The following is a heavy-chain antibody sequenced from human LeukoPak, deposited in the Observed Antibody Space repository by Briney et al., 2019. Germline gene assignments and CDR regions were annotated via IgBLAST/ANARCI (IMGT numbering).Heavy chain of an antibody. D-gene: IGHD6-13*01. Sequence: SETLSLTCTVSGGSISSYYWSWIRQPAGKGLEWIGRIYTSGSTNYNPSLKSRVTMSVDTSKNQFSLKLSSVTAADTAVYYCARDAHSSSWLRGFDYWGQGTLVTVSS. J-gene: IGHJ4*02. V-gene: IGHV4-4*07. CDR3: ARDAHSSSWLRGFDY. CDR2: IYTSGST. CDR1: GGSISSYY.